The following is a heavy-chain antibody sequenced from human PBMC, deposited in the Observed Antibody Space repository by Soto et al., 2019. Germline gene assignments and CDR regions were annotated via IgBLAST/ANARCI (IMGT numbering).Heavy chain of an antibody. Sequence: GGSLRLSCAASGFTFSSYAMHWVRQAPGKGLEWVAVISYDGSNKYYADSVKGRFTISRDNSKNTLYLQMNSLRAEDTAVYYCARGRTQHYYYDSSGSEFDIWGQGTMVTVSS. V-gene: IGHV3-30-3*01. CDR1: GFTFSSYA. D-gene: IGHD3-22*01. J-gene: IGHJ3*02. CDR2: ISYDGSNK. CDR3: ARGRTQHYYYDSSGSEFDI.